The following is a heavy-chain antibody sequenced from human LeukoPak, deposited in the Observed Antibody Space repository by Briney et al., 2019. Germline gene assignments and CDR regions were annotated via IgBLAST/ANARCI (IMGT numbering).Heavy chain of an antibody. V-gene: IGHV4-61*02. CDR3: ARDLTDYYELDY. D-gene: IGHD3-22*01. J-gene: IGHJ4*02. Sequence: PSETLSLTCTVSGGSISSGSYYWSWIRQPAGKGLEWIGRIYASGSTNYNPSLKSRVTMSVDTSKNQFSLKLSSVTAADTAVYYCARDLTDYYELDYWGQGTLVTVSS. CDR2: IYASGST. CDR1: GGSISSGSYY.